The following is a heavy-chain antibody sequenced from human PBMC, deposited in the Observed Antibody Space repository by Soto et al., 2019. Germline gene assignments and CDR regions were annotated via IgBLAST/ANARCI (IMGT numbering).Heavy chain of an antibody. J-gene: IGHJ5*02. CDR3: ARLPNYDILTGYYST. D-gene: IGHD3-9*01. V-gene: IGHV5-10-1*01. CDR2: IDPSDSYT. CDR1: GYSFTSYW. Sequence: GESLKISCKGSGYSFTSYWISWVRQMPGKGLEWMGRIDPSDSYTNYSPSFQGHVTISADKSISTAYLQWSSLKASYTAMYYCARLPNYDILTGYYSTWGQGTLVTVSS.